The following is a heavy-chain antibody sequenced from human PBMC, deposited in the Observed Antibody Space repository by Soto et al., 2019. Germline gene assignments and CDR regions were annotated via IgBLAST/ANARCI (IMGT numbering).Heavy chain of an antibody. CDR2: IDWDDDK. CDR3: ARSKYGSAWTLDY. D-gene: IGHD6-19*01. J-gene: IGHJ4*02. Sequence: QITLRESGPTLVKPTQTLTLTCTFSGFSLSTSAVGVGWIRQPPGKALEWLAIIDWDDDKHYSPSLKSRLVITKVTSKNQVVLTMTNMDPEDTATYYCARSKYGSAWTLDYWGQGTLVTVSS. CDR1: GFSLSTSAVG. V-gene: IGHV2-5*02.